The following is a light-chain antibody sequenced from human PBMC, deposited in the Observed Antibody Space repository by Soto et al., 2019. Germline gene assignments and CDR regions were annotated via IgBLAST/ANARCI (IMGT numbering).Light chain of an antibody. CDR3: SSYTSNDTVI. CDR2: EVT. Sequence: QSVLTQPASVSGSPGQSITISCTGTSSDVGAYNYVSWYQHHPGKAPKLIIYEVTNRPSGVSNRFSGSKSGNTASLTISGLQAEDEADYYCSSYTSNDTVIFGGGTKLTVL. V-gene: IGLV2-14*01. J-gene: IGLJ2*01. CDR1: SSDVGAYNY.